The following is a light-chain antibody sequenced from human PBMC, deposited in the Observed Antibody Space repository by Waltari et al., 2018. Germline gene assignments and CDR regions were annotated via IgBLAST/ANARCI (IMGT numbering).Light chain of an antibody. CDR3: MQALQTPYS. Sequence: DIVMTQTPLSLPVTPGEPASISCRSSQSLLHSDGNTYLYWYLQKPGQPPRLLIYRASNRFSGVPDRFSGSGSGTDFTLKISRVEAEDVGIYYCMQALQTPYSFGQGTKVEIK. J-gene: IGKJ2*03. CDR2: RAS. CDR1: QSLLHSDGNTY. V-gene: IGKV2-29*02.